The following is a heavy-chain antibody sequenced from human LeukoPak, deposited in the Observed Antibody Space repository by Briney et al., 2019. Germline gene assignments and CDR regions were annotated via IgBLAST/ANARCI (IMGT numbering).Heavy chain of an antibody. J-gene: IGHJ6*03. D-gene: IGHD3-16*01. CDR3: ARVQGLIWAMDV. V-gene: IGHV4-31*03. CDR1: GGSISSGGYY. CDR2: IYYSGST. Sequence: SETLSLTCTVSGGSISSGGYYSSWIRPHPGKGLEWIGYIYYSGSTYYNPSLKRRVNISVETSKNQFSLKLSSVTAAGTAVYYCARVQGLIWAMDVWGKGTTVTVSS.